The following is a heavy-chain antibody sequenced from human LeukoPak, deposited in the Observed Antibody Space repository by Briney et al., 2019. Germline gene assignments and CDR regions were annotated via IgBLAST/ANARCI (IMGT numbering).Heavy chain of an antibody. V-gene: IGHV3-11*01. CDR3: ARDLSGSYSYYYYYGMDV. Sequence: PGGSLRLSCAASGFTFSDYYMSWIRQAPGKGLEWVSYISSSGSTIYYADSVKGRFTISRDNAKNSLYLQMNSLGAEDTAVYYCARDLSGSYSYYYYYGMDVWGQGTTVTVSS. CDR2: ISSSGSTI. CDR1: GFTFSDYY. D-gene: IGHD1-26*01. J-gene: IGHJ6*02.